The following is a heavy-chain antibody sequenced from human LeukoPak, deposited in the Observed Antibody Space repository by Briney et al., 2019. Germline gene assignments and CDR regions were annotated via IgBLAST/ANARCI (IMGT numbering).Heavy chain of an antibody. V-gene: IGHV4-38-2*01. CDR3: ATKHYDYVKF. CDR2: IYYTGTT. D-gene: IGHD3-16*01. CDR1: GYSITSGNY. J-gene: IGHJ4*02. Sequence: SETLSLTCGVAGYSITSGNYWGWIRQPPGKGLEWIGSIYYTGTTFYNPSLKSRLTISLDPSKNQSSLRLNSVTAADTATYYCATKHYDYVKFWGEGTLVIVS.